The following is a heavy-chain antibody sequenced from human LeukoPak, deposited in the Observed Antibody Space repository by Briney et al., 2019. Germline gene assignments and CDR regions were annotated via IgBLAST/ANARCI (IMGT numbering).Heavy chain of an antibody. V-gene: IGHV1-2*02. J-gene: IGHJ4*01. CDR2: IDCGDGDT. CDR1: GYSFTGHY. D-gene: IGHD1-1*01. CDR3: VRDPREPANDLDY. Sequence: ASVKVSCKTSGYSFTGHYIHWVRQAPGQALQWLAYIDCGDGDTNYAQAFQGRVTVTRDNSINTAYLELSSLTFDDTAIYYCVRDPREPANDLDYWGRGTLVTVSS.